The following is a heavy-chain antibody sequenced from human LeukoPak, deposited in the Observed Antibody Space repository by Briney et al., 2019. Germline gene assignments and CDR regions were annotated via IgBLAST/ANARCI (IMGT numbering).Heavy chain of an antibody. Sequence: ASVKVSCKASGYTFTSYYIHWVRQAPGQGLEWMGIINPSGGSTSYAQKFQGRVTMTRDMSTSTVYMELSRLRSDDTAVYYCARDQDGIPAADPYYYYYMDVWGKGTTVTVSS. CDR1: GYTFTSYY. J-gene: IGHJ6*03. CDR3: ARDQDGIPAADPYYYYYMDV. D-gene: IGHD6-13*01. CDR2: INPSGGST. V-gene: IGHV1-46*01.